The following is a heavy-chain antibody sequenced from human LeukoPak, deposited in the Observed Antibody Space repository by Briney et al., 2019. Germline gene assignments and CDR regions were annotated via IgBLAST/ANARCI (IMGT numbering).Heavy chain of an antibody. J-gene: IGHJ4*02. CDR2: INPNSGGT. V-gene: IGHV1-2*02. D-gene: IGHD1-26*01. CDR3: ARGIVGATTAFDC. CDR1: GYTFTGYY. Sequence: ASVKVSSKASGYTFTGYYMHWVRQAPGQGLEWMGWINPNSGGTNYAQKFQGRVTMTRDTSISTAYMELSRLRSDDTAVYYCARGIVGATTAFDCWGQGTLVTVSS.